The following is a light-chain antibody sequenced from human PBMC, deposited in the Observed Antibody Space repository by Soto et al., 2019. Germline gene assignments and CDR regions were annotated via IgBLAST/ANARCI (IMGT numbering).Light chain of an antibody. CDR1: QSISSY. Sequence: DIQMTQSPTSLPASVGDRVTITCRASQSISSYLNWYQQKPGKAPKLLIYDATNLQSGVPSRFSGSGSGTDFTLTISSLQAEDFATYYCQQYNSYWTFGQGTKVDIK. V-gene: IGKV1-39*01. CDR3: QQYNSYWT. CDR2: DAT. J-gene: IGKJ1*01.